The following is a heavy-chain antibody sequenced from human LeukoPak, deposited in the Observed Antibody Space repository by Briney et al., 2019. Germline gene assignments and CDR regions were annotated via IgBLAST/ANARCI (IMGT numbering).Heavy chain of an antibody. CDR3: ARLGLYSSGVADF. D-gene: IGHD6-25*01. CDR1: GGSISSSSYF. Sequence: PSETLSLTCTVSGGSISSSSYFWGWIRQPPGKGLEWIVSIYYSVSTYYNPSLKSRVTISVDTSKNQFSLKLSSVTAADTAVYYCARLGLYSSGVADFWGQGTLVNVSS. J-gene: IGHJ4*02. V-gene: IGHV4-39*01. CDR2: IYYSVST.